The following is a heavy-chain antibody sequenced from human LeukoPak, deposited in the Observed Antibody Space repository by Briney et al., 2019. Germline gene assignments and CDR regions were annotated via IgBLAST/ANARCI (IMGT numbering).Heavy chain of an antibody. CDR2: VSGSGDRM. Sequence: PGGSLRLSCAASGFTSSSYALNWVRQAPGKGLEWVATVSGSGDRMYHADTVKGRFTISRDNSKNTIYLQMNSLRAEDTALYCCAKAAAAPGLDFWGQGTLVTVSS. D-gene: IGHD6-13*01. V-gene: IGHV3-23*01. CDR1: GFTSSSYA. CDR3: AKAAAAPGLDF. J-gene: IGHJ4*02.